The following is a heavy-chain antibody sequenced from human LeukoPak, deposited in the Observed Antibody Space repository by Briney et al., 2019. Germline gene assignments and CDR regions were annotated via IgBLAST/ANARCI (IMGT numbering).Heavy chain of an antibody. CDR3: AKTTASLGSGARYFDP. CDR2: MHPGESEI. V-gene: IGHV5-51*01. J-gene: IGHJ5*02. Sequence: PGESLKISCKASGYSFTNYWIAWVRQKPGKGLEWMGIMHPGESEINYSPSFEGQVTISADTSISTAYLEWYSLKASDSAIYYCAKTTASLGSGARYFDPWGQGTMITVSS. CDR1: GYSFTNYW. D-gene: IGHD4-11*01.